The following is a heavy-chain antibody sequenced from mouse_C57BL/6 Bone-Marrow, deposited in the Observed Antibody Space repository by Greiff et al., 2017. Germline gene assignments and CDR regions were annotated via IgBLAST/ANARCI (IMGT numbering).Heavy chain of an antibody. CDR2: IWSGGST. J-gene: IGHJ3*01. D-gene: IGHD2-3*01. CDR3: ARNSDGYQFAY. Sequence: VMLVESGPGLVQPSQSLSITCTVSGFSLTSYGVHWVRQSPGKGLEWLGVIWSGGSTDYNAAFISRLGISKDNSKSQVFFKMNSLQADDTAIYYCARNSDGYQFAYWGQGTLVTVSA. V-gene: IGHV2-2*01. CDR1: GFSLTSYG.